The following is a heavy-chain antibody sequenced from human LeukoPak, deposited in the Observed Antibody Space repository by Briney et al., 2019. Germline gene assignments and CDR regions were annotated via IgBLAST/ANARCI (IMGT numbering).Heavy chain of an antibody. CDR3: ARVTNSLAFDI. CDR1: GDSISSTTYY. D-gene: IGHD2-8*01. J-gene: IGHJ3*02. CDR2: IFYSGST. Sequence: KPSGTLSLTCTVSGDSISSTTYYWGWIRQPPGRGLAWIANIFYSGSTYYNLSLKSRVTISLDTSKNQFSLRLSSVTVADTAVYYCARVTNSLAFDIWGQGTMVTVSS. V-gene: IGHV4-39*07.